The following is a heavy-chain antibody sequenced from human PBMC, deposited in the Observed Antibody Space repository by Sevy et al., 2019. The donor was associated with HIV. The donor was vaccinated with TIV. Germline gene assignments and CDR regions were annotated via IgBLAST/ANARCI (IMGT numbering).Heavy chain of an antibody. CDR2: MKRKSDGGTT. V-gene: IGHV3-15*01. J-gene: IGHJ3*02. CDR3: TTVGFPNWGSEGMDI. D-gene: IGHD3-16*01. CDR1: GFTFSIIY. Sequence: GGSLRLSCAASGFTFSIIYMNWVRQSPGKGLEWVGRMKRKSDGGTTDYAAHVKDRFTMSRDDSKNTLYLHMNSLKADDTAVYYCTTVGFPNWGSEGMDIWGQGTMVTVSS.